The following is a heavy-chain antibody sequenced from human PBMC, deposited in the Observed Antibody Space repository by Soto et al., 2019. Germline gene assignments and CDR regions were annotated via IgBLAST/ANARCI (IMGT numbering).Heavy chain of an antibody. CDR2: IYYSGST. V-gene: IGHV4-39*01. D-gene: IGHD2-2*01. J-gene: IGHJ4*02. CDR1: GGSISSSSYY. CDR3: ARQAGSPLGYCSTTSCR. Sequence: SETLSLTCTVSGGSISSSSYYWGWIRQPPGKGLEWIGSIYYSGSTYYNPSLKSRVTISVDTSKNQFSLKLSSVTAADTAVYYCARQAGSPLGYCSTTSCRWGQGTLVTVSP.